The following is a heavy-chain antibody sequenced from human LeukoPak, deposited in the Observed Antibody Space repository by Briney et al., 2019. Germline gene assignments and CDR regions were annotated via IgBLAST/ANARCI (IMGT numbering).Heavy chain of an antibody. CDR3: ARDGESPPDSSFDY. CDR1: GGSISSYY. J-gene: IGHJ4*02. V-gene: IGHV4-4*07. CDR2: IYTSGST. D-gene: IGHD3-10*01. Sequence: SETLSLTCTVSGGSISSYYLSWIRQPAGKGLEWIGRIYTSGSTNYNPSLKSRVTMSVDTSKNQFSLKLSSVTAADTAVYYCARDGESPPDSSFDYWGQRTLGTVSS.